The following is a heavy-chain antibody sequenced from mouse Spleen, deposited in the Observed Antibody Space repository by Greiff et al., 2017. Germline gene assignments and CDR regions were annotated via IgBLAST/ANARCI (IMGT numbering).Heavy chain of an antibody. CDR1: GFNIKDTY. V-gene: IGHV14-3*02. CDR3: ARSRYDGYPDY. CDR2: IDPANGNT. Sequence: VQLQQPGAELVKPGASVKLSCTASGFNIKDTYMHWVKQRPEQGLEWIGRIDPANGNTKYDPKFQGKATITADTSSNTAYLQLSSLTSEDTAVYYCARSRYDGYPDYWGQGTTLTVSS. J-gene: IGHJ2*01. D-gene: IGHD2-3*01.